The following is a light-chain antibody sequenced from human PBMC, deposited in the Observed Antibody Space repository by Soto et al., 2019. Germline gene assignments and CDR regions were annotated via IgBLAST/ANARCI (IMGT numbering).Light chain of an antibody. V-gene: IGLV1-40*01. CDR3: QSYDSSLSGSNYV. CDR1: SANIGAGYD. CDR2: GNS. Sequence: QSVLTQPPSVSGAPGQRVTLSCTGSSANIGAGYDVHWYQQLPGTAPKLLIYGNSNRPSGVPDRFSGSKSGTSASLAITGLQAEDEADYYCQSYDSSLSGSNYVFGTGT. J-gene: IGLJ1*01.